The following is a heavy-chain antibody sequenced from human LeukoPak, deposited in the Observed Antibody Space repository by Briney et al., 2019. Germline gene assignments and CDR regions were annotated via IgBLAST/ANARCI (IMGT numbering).Heavy chain of an antibody. CDR3: ARSRGGSYYFDS. J-gene: IGHJ4*02. D-gene: IGHD6-13*01. CDR2: ISGSGGNT. Sequence: GGSLRLSCAPSGFTFSSYAMSWVRQAPGTGLEWVSTISGSGGNTNYADSVKGRFTISRDNSKNALYLQMNSLRAEDTAVYYCARSRGGSYYFDSWDQGTLVTVSS. V-gene: IGHV3-23*01. CDR1: GFTFSSYA.